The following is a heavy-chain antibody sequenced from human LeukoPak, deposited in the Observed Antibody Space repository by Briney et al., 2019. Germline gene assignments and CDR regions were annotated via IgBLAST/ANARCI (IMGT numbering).Heavy chain of an antibody. V-gene: IGHV4-59*01. CDR3: AREGSFDYYGSGSYFSYYYYMDV. Sequence: SETLSLTCTVSGGSISSYYWSWIRQPPGKGLEWIGYIYYSGSTNYNPSLKSRVTISVDTSKNQFSLKLSSVTAADTAVYYCAREGSFDYYGSGSYFSYYYYMDVWGKGTTVTISS. CDR1: GGSISSYY. D-gene: IGHD3-10*01. J-gene: IGHJ6*03. CDR2: IYYSGST.